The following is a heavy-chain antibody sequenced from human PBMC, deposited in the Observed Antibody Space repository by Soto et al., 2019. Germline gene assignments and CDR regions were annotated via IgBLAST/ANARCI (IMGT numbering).Heavy chain of an antibody. CDR3: ARLIWGSYSSPDY. CDR2: IYYSGST. J-gene: IGHJ4*02. D-gene: IGHD3-16*01. V-gene: IGHV4-39*01. Sequence: QLQLQESGLGLVKPSETLSLTCTVSGGSISSSSYYWGWIRQPPGKGLEWIGSIYYSGSTYYNPSLKSRVTISVDTSKNQFSLKLSSVTAADTAVYYCARLIWGSYSSPDYWGQGTLVTVSS. CDR1: GGSISSSSYY.